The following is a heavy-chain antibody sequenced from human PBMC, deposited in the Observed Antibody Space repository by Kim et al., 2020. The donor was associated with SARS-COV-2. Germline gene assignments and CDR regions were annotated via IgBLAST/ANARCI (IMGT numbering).Heavy chain of an antibody. CDR1: GGSISSSSYY. Sequence: SETLSLTCTVSGGSISSSSYYWGWIRQPPGKGLEWIGSIYYSGSTYYNPSLKRRVTISVDTSKNQFSLKLSSVTAADTAVYYCASHITIFGVVTPRIDYWGQGTLVTVSS. CDR3: ASHITIFGVVTPRIDY. D-gene: IGHD3-3*01. J-gene: IGHJ4*02. CDR2: IYYSGST. V-gene: IGHV4-39*01.